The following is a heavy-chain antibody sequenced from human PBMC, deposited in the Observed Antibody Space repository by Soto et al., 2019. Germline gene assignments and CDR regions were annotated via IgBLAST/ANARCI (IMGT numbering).Heavy chain of an antibody. CDR3: ARALIQLWPHYYYGMDV. CDR1: GGSISSGDYY. CDR2: IYYSGTT. J-gene: IGHJ6*02. D-gene: IGHD1-1*01. Sequence: SETLSLTCTVSGGSISSGDYYWSWIRQPPGKGLEWIGYIYYSGTTYYNPSLKSRVTISVDTSKNQFSLKLSSVTAADTAVYYCARALIQLWPHYYYGMDVWGQGTTVTVSS. V-gene: IGHV4-30-4*01.